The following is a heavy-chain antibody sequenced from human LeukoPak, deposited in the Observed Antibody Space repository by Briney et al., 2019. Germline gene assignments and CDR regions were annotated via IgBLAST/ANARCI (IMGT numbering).Heavy chain of an antibody. J-gene: IGHJ4*02. Sequence: ASVKVSCKASVYTFTGYYMHWVRQAPGQGLEGVGWINPNSGGTNYAQKFQGRVTMTRDTSISTAYMELSRLRSDDTAVYYCAIFSGSYFFDYWGQGTLVTVSS. CDR1: VYTFTGYY. CDR3: AIFSGSYFFDY. V-gene: IGHV1-2*02. D-gene: IGHD1-26*01. CDR2: INPNSGGT.